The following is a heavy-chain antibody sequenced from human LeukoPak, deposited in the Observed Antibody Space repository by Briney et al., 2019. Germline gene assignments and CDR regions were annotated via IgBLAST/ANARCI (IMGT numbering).Heavy chain of an antibody. CDR2: IRYDGSNK. D-gene: IGHD2-21*02. CDR1: GFTFSSYG. CDR3: ARARISVTDLWY. J-gene: IGHJ4*02. V-gene: IGHV3-30*02. Sequence: GGSLRLSCAASGFTFSSYGMHWVRQAPGKGLEWVAFIRYDGSNKYYADSVKGRFTISRDNSKNTLYLQMNSLRAEDTAVYYCARARISVTDLWYWGQGTLVTVSS.